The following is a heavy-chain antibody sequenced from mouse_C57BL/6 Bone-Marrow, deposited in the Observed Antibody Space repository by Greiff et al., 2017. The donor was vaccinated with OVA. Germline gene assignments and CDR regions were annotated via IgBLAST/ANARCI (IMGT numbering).Heavy chain of an antibody. J-gene: IGHJ3*01. CDR3: APRRSRVAY. Sequence: EVKLMESGAELVKPGASVKLSCTASGFNIKDYYMHWVKQRTEQGLEWIGWIDPEDGATKYAPQFQGQATITADTSSNTAYLQLSSLTSEDTAVYYLAPRRSRVAYWGQGTLVTVSA. CDR1: GFNIKDYY. V-gene: IGHV14-2*01. CDR2: IDPEDGAT.